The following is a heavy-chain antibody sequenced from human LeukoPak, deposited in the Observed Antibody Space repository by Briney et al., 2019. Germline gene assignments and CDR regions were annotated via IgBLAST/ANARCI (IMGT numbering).Heavy chain of an antibody. D-gene: IGHD5/OR15-5a*01. CDR1: GFTFRSHA. CDR3: AKGPTVSTFGY. Sequence: GGSLRLSCAASGFTFRSHAMHWVRQAPGKGLEWVSGISAGATTTYYADSVKGHFTISRGNSKNTLYLQMNSLRVEDTAMYYCAKGPTVSTFGYWGRGTLVTVSS. J-gene: IGHJ4*02. CDR2: ISAGATTT. V-gene: IGHV3-23*01.